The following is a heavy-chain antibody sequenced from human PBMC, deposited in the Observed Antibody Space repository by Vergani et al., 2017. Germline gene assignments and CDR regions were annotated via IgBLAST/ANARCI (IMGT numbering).Heavy chain of an antibody. J-gene: IGHJ3*02. V-gene: IGHV5-51*01. CDR3: AGRWAFYASGTYNGAFYI. D-gene: IGHD3-10*01. CDR2: IYPADSDT. Sequence: EVQLVQSGAEVKKPGESLKISCKGSGYNFASYWIGWVRQMPGKGLEWMGIIYPADSDTSYSPSFNGQVTISADTSISTAYLQWSSLKASDTAMYYCAGRWAFYASGTYNGAFYIGGQGTMVTVSS. CDR1: GYNFASYW.